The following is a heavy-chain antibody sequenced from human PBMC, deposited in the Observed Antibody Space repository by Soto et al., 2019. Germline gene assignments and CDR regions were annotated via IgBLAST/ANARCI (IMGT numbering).Heavy chain of an antibody. D-gene: IGHD1-1*01. CDR2: IYPDDSDT. CDR3: ARLRIQSGDFRSFDY. CDR1: GYRFTSYW. V-gene: IGHV5-51*03. J-gene: IGHJ4*02. Sequence: KPGESLKISCRDSGYRFTSYWIAWVRQMPGKGLEWMGVIYPDDSDTKYSPSFQGQVTISADESISTAYLQWGNLKASDTAIYYCARLRIQSGDFRSFDYWGPGTLVTVSS.